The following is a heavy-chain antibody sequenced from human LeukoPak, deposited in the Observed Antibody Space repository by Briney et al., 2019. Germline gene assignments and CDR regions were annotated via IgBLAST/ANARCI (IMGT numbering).Heavy chain of an antibody. V-gene: IGHV3-23*01. CDR3: AKDNSHYYYYYMDV. CDR2: ISGSGGST. D-gene: IGHD5-18*01. CDR1: GFTFSSYA. J-gene: IGHJ6*03. Sequence: GGSLRLSCAASGFTFSSYAMSWVRQAPGKGLEWDSAISGSGGSTYYADSVKGRFTISRDNSKNTLYLQMNSLRAEDTAVYSCAKDNSHYYYYYMDVWGKGTTVTVSS.